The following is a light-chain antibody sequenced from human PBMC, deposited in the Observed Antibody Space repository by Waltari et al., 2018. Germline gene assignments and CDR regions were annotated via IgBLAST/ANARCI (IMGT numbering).Light chain of an antibody. CDR2: NDS. CDR1: DMGYKR. CDR3: QVWDSSRAHVL. V-gene: IGLV3-21*02. Sequence: SYVLTQAPSVPVAPGQTARIPCRGIDMGYKRVHRYQQKPGQAPVLVVYNDSDRPSGNPERFSGSNSGDTATLTISRVEAGDEADYYCQVWDSSRAHVLFGGGTKVTVL. J-gene: IGLJ3*02.